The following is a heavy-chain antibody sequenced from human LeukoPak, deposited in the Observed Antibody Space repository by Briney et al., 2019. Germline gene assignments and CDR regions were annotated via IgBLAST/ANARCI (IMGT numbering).Heavy chain of an antibody. CDR1: GFTFSGSA. J-gene: IGHJ6*02. D-gene: IGHD3-3*01. CDR2: IRSKANSYAT. CDR3: TRQGTDFWSGYYLGGPYYYYYGMDV. V-gene: IGHV3-73*01. Sequence: GGSLKLSCAASGFTFSGSAMHWDRQASGKGLEWVGRIRSKANSYATAYAASVKGRFTISRDDSKNTAYLQMNSLKTEDTAVYYCTRQGTDFWSGYYLGGPYYYYYGMDVWGQGTTVTVSS.